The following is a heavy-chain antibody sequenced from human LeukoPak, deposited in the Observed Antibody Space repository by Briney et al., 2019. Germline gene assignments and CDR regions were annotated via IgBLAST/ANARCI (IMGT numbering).Heavy chain of an antibody. D-gene: IGHD3-16*02. CDR3: ARSGYDYVWGSYRPDYYFDY. CDR2: ISGSGGNT. Sequence: GGSLRLSCAASGFTFSSYAMSWVRQAPGKGLEWVSAISGSGGNTYYADSVKGRFTISRDNSKNTLYLQMNSLRAEDTAVYYCARSGYDYVWGSYRPDYYFDYWGQGTLVTVSS. J-gene: IGHJ4*02. V-gene: IGHV3-23*01. CDR1: GFTFSSYA.